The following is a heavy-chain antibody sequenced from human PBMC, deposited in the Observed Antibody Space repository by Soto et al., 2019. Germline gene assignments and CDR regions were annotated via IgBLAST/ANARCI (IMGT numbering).Heavy chain of an antibody. CDR2: ISGSGGST. V-gene: IGHV3-23*01. CDR1: GFTFSSYA. J-gene: IGHJ4*02. Sequence: LSLTCAASGFTFSSYAMSWVRQAPGKGLEWVSAISGSGGSTYYADSVKGRFTISRDNSKNTLYLQMNSPRAEDTAVYYCAKAIHIVVVPAALDYWGQGTLVTVSS. D-gene: IGHD2-2*01. CDR3: AKAIHIVVVPAALDY.